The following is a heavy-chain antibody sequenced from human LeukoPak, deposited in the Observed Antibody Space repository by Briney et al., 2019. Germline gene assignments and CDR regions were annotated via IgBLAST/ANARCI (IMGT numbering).Heavy chain of an antibody. J-gene: IGHJ4*02. Sequence: GGSLRLSCAASGFTFRDYYMTWIRRAPGKGLEWVSYISSSSSCTNYADAVKRRFTFSGDNDKHSLYVQMNSLRAEDSDVYYCARVRGRQQLVYFDYWGQGALVSVSS. V-gene: IGHV3-11*06. CDR1: GFTFRDYY. CDR3: ARVRGRQQLVYFDY. CDR2: ISSSSSCT. D-gene: IGHD6-13*01.